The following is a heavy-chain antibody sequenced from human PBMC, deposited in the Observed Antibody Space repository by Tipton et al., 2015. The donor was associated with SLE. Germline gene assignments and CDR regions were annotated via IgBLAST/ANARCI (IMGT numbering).Heavy chain of an antibody. Sequence: SLRLPCAASGITFSSYAMHWVRQAPGKGLEWVSGIYGDGTIYYADSVKGRFTISRDDSKNTVSLQMNSLRGDDTAVYYCARSIYWAQHPYYFDSWGQGALVSVSS. J-gene: IGHJ4*02. D-gene: IGHD2-8*02. CDR2: IYGDGTI. CDR3: ARSIYWAQHPYYFDS. CDR1: GITFSSYA. V-gene: IGHV3-53*05.